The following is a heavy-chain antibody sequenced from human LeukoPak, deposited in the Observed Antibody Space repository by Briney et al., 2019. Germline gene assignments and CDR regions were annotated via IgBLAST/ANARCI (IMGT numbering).Heavy chain of an antibody. V-gene: IGHV1-2*06. CDR3: ARSSGYSYTKDDY. J-gene: IGHJ4*02. CDR2: INPTSGGT. Sequence: ASVKVSCKASGYTFTDYYIHWVRQAPGQGLEWMGRINPTSGGTTSAQKFRGRVTMTRDTSINTAYMELSRLRSDDTAVYYCARSSGYSYTKDDYWGQGTLVTVSS. CDR1: GYTFTDYY. D-gene: IGHD3-22*01.